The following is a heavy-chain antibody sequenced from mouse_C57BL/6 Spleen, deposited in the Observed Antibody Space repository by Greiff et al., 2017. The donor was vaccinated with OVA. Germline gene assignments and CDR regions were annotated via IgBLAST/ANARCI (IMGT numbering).Heavy chain of an antibody. D-gene: IGHD1-1*01. Sequence: QVQLKQSGAELARPGASVKLSCKASGYTFTSYGISWVKQRTGQGLEWIGVIYPRSGNTYYNEKFKGKATLTADKSSSTAYMELRSLTAEDSAVYVCARGSGSSGYFDYWGQGTTLTVSS. V-gene: IGHV1-81*01. CDR2: IYPRSGNT. CDR1: GYTFTSYG. J-gene: IGHJ2*01. CDR3: ARGSGSSGYFDY.